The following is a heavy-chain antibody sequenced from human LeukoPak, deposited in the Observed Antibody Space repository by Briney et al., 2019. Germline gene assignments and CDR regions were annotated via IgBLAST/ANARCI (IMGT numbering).Heavy chain of an antibody. CDR2: IWYDGSNK. V-gene: IGHV3-33*06. Sequence: GGSLRLSCAASGFTFSSYGMHWVRQAPGKGLEWVAVIWYDGSNKYYADSVKGRLTISRDNSKNTLYLQMNSLRAEDTAVYYCAKSGRSYDSSGYYYWDYWGQGTLVTVSS. D-gene: IGHD3-22*01. CDR1: GFTFSSYG. J-gene: IGHJ4*02. CDR3: AKSGRSYDSSGYYYWDY.